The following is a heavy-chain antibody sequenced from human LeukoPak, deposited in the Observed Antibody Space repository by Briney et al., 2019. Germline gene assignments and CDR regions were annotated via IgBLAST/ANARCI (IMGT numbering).Heavy chain of an antibody. J-gene: IGHJ6*02. Sequence: SETLSLTCAVSGGSISSGGYSWSWIRQPPGKGLEWIGYIYHSGSTYYNPSLKTRVTISVDRSKNQFSLKLSSVTAADTAVYYCASPGYGQTQSYYYGMDVWGQGTTVTVSS. CDR1: GGSISSGGYS. V-gene: IGHV4-30-2*01. CDR3: ASPGYGQTQSYYYGMDV. CDR2: IYHSGST. D-gene: IGHD4-17*01.